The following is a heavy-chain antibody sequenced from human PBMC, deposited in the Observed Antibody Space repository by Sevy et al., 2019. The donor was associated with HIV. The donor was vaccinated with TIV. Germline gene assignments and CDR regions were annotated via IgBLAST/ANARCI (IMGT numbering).Heavy chain of an antibody. CDR2: ITPDDT. J-gene: IGHJ5*02. D-gene: IGHD1-1*01. V-gene: IGHV3-23*01. CDR3: ARDAQTWRGPWYGTSGADR. CDR1: GFTFSTYT. Sequence: GGSLRLSCTASGFTFSTYTLTWVRQAPGKGLEWVSSITPDDTHYADSVRGRFSVSRDNSKNTLYLQMDSLTVDDTAVYYCARDAQTWRGPWYGTSGADRWGQGTLVTV.